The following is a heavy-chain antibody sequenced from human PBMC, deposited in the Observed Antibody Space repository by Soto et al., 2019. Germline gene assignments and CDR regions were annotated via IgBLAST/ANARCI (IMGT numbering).Heavy chain of an antibody. CDR3: ARNEGSRSSWTLFGMDV. CDR1: GGSISSYY. D-gene: IGHD6-13*01. CDR2: IYHIGST. J-gene: IGHJ6*02. V-gene: IGHV4-59*01. Sequence: QVQLQESGPGLVKPSETLSLTCTVSGGSISSYYWSWIRQPPGKGLEWIGYIYHIGSTNYNPSLKSRVTISVDTSKNQFSLNVTSVIAADTAVYYCARNEGSRSSWTLFGMDVWGQGMTVTVSS.